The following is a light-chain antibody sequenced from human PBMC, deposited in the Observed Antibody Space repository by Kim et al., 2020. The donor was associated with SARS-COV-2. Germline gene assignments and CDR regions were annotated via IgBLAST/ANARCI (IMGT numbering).Light chain of an antibody. V-gene: IGKV3-15*01. Sequence: VSPGQSSPLSCRASKSVSGILALYQHKPGQAPRLLIYSASTRASDVPARFSGSGSGTEYTLTISSLQSEYIGIYYCHQYINWWTFGQGTKVDIK. J-gene: IGKJ1*01. CDR3: HQYINWWT. CDR2: SAS. CDR1: KSVSGI.